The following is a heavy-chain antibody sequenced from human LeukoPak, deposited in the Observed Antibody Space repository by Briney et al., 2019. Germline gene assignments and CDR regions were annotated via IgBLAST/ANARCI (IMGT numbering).Heavy chain of an antibody. V-gene: IGHV3-21*01. Sequence: GGSLRPSCAASGFTFNTYTMNWVRQAPGKGLEWVSSISSSSSYIYYADSVKGRFTISRDNAKNSLYLQMNSLRAEDTAVYYCARDRIAAAAFDIWGQGTMVTVSS. D-gene: IGHD6-13*01. CDR2: ISSSSSYI. CDR1: GFTFNTYT. CDR3: ARDRIAAAAFDI. J-gene: IGHJ3*02.